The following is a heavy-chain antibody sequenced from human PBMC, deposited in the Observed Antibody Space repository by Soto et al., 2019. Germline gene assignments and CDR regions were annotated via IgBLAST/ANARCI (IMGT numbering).Heavy chain of an antibody. CDR2: IIPIFGTA. V-gene: IGHV1-69*01. CDR3: ARATPYYYDSSGYYSNWFDP. Sequence: QVQLVQSGAEVKKPGSSVKVSCKASGGTFSSYAISWVRQAPGQGLEWMGGIIPIFGTANYAQKFQGRVTITADESTSTAYMELSSLRSEDTVVYYCARATPYYYDSSGYYSNWFDPWGQGTLVTVSS. CDR1: GGTFSSYA. J-gene: IGHJ5*02. D-gene: IGHD3-22*01.